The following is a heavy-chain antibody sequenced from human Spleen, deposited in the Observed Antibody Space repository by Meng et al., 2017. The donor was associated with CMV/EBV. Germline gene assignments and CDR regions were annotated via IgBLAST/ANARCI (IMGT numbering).Heavy chain of an antibody. D-gene: IGHD2-2*02. CDR2: INHSGST. CDR1: GGSFSGYY. CDR3: ARVVVVPAAVQQPPQIYYFDY. J-gene: IGHJ4*02. V-gene: IGHV4-34*01. Sequence: SETLSLTCAVYGGSFSGYYWSWIRQPPGKGLEWIGEINHSGSTNYNPSLKSRVTISVDTSKNQFSLKLSSVTAADTAVYYCARVVVVPAAVQQPPQIYYFDYWGQGTLVTVSS.